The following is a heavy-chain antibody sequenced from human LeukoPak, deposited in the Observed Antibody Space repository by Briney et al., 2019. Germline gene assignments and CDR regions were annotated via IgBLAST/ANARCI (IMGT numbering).Heavy chain of an antibody. V-gene: IGHV3-15*01. D-gene: IGHD2-15*01. J-gene: IGHJ6*04. CDR2: IKSKTDGGTT. CDR1: GFTFSNAG. CDR3: TTGVGYCSGGSCYYYGMDV. Sequence: GGSRRLSCAASGFTFSNAGMSWVRQAPGKGLEWVGRIKSKTDGGTTDYAAHVKGRFTISRDDSKNTLYLQMNSLKTEDTAVYYCTTGVGYCSGGSCYYYGMDVWGKGTTVTVSS.